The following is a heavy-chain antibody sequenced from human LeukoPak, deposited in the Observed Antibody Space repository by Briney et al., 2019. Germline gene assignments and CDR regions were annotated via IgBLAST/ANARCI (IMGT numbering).Heavy chain of an antibody. V-gene: IGHV4-59*01. CDR1: GGSFSGYY. D-gene: IGHD3-9*01. J-gene: IGHJ4*02. CDR2: IYYSGST. CDR3: ARTNGYYDILTGLDY. Sequence: SETLSLPCAVYGGSFSGYYWSWIRQPPGKGLEWIGYIYYSGSTNYNPSLKSRVTISVDTSKNQFSLKLSSVTAADTAVYYCARTNGYYDILTGLDYWGQGTLVTVSS.